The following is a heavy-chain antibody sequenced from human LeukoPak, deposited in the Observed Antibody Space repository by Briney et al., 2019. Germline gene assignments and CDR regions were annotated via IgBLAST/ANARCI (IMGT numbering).Heavy chain of an antibody. V-gene: IGHV3-53*01. J-gene: IGHJ4*02. D-gene: IGHD6-13*01. CDR3: AREAAAGNFDY. Sequence: GGSLRLSCAASGFTVSSNYMSWVRQAPGKGLEWVSVIYSGGSTYYADSVKGRFTISRDNSKNTLYLQMYSLRAEDTAVYYCAREAAAGNFDYWGQGTLVTVSS. CDR2: IYSGGST. CDR1: GFTVSSNY.